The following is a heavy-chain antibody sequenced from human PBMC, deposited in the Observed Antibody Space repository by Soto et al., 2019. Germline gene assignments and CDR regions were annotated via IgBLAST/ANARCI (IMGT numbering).Heavy chain of an antibody. J-gene: IGHJ4*02. CDR3: GRGRLPDH. CDR1: GGSISSSSYY. V-gene: IGHV4-39*01. Sequence: PSETLSLTCTVSGGSISSSSYYWGWIRQPPGKGLEWIGSIYYSGSTYYNPSLKSRVTISVETSKNQFSLKLSSVTAADTAVYYCGRGRLPDHWGQGTLVTVSS. CDR2: IYYSGST.